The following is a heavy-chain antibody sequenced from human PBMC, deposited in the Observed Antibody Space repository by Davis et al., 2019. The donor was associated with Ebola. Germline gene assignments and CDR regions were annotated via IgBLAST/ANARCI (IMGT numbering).Heavy chain of an antibody. CDR2: ISGSGGST. Sequence: GESLKISRAASGFTFSSYAMSWVRQAPGKGLEWVSAISGSGGSTYYADSVKGRFTISRDISKNTLYLQMNSLRAEDTAVYYCAKDIRLLGLWFDPWGQGTLVTVSS. CDR1: GFTFSSYA. J-gene: IGHJ5*02. CDR3: AKDIRLLGLWFDP. V-gene: IGHV3-23*01. D-gene: IGHD7-27*01.